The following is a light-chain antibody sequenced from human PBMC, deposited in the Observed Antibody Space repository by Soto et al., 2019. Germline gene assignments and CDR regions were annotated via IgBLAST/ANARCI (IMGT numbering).Light chain of an antibody. CDR3: QTWGTGIQV. CDR1: SGHSSYA. CDR2: LDRHGRH. Sequence: QLVLTQSPSASASLGASVKLTCTLSSGHSSYAIAWHQQQPEKGPRYLMKLDRHGRHTKGDGIPDRFSCSSSGAERYLTISSLQSEDEADYYCQTWGTGIQVFGGGTKVTVL. J-gene: IGLJ2*01. V-gene: IGLV4-69*01.